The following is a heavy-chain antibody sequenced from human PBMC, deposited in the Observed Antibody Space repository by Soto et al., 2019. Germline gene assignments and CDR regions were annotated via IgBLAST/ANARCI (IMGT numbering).Heavy chain of an antibody. CDR3: TREGYCTGGSCYSLPTYYYYMDV. J-gene: IGHJ6*03. CDR2: IRSKANSYAT. CDR1: GFTFSGSA. D-gene: IGHD2-15*01. Sequence: GGSLRLSCAASGFTFSGSAMHWVRQASGKGLEWVGRIRSKANSYATAYAASVKGRFNISRDDSKNTAYLQRNSLKTEDTAVYYCTREGYCTGGSCYSLPTYYYYMDVWGKGTTVTVSS. V-gene: IGHV3-73*01.